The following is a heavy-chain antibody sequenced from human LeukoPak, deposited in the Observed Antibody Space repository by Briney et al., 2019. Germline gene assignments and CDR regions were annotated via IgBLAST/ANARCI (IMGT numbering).Heavy chain of an antibody. D-gene: IGHD6-13*01. Sequence: ASVKVSCKASGYTFTSYGISWVRQAPGQGLEWMGWISAYNGNTNYAQKLQGRVTMTTDTSTSTAYMELRSLRSDDTAVYYCARDGTEGGIAAAIWWGNDHYYYMDVWGKGTTVTVSS. CDR3: ARDGTEGGIAAAIWWGNDHYYYMDV. CDR1: GYTFTSYG. V-gene: IGHV1-18*01. CDR2: ISAYNGNT. J-gene: IGHJ6*03.